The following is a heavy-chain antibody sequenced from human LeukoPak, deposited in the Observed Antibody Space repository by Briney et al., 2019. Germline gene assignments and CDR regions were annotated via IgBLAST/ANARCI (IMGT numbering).Heavy chain of an antibody. CDR2: IYYSGST. Sequence: SETLSLTCTVSGGSISSSSYYWGWIRQPPGEGLEWIGSIYYSGSTHYNPSLKSRVNISVDTSKNQFSLKLSSVTAADTAVYYCARNATVTTLKRAYNWFDPWGQGTLVTVSS. J-gene: IGHJ5*02. CDR1: GGSISSSSYY. V-gene: IGHV4-39*01. CDR3: ARNATVTTLKRAYNWFDP. D-gene: IGHD4-17*01.